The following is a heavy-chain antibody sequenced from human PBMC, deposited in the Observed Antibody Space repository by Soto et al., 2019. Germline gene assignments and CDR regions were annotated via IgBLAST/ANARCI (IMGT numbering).Heavy chain of an antibody. CDR2: IYTSGST. V-gene: IGHV4-4*07. D-gene: IGHD2-2*01. CDR1: RGSLSSSS. J-gene: IGHJ6*02. Sequence: SETPSLTSTVSRGSLSSSSWRCIRHPAGKRLEWIGRIYTSGSTNYNPSLKSRVTMSVDTSKNQFSLKLSSVTAADTAVYYCARGCSSTSCYSGDYCDGMDVWGRGTTVTVS. CDR3: ARGCSSTSCYSGDYCDGMDV.